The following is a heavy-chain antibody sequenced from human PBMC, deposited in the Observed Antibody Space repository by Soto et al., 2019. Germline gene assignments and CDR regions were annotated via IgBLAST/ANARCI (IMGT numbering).Heavy chain of an antibody. CDR1: GGSFSGYY. CDR3: ATANWSHHYFDP. D-gene: IGHD1-1*01. V-gene: IGHV4-34*01. J-gene: IGHJ5*02. CDR2: INHSGSP. Sequence: SETLSLTCAVYGGSFSGYYWSWLRQPPGKGLEWIGEINHSGSPNYNPSLKSRVTISVDTSKNQFSLKMTSVTAADTAVYYCATANWSHHYFDPWGQGTLVTVST.